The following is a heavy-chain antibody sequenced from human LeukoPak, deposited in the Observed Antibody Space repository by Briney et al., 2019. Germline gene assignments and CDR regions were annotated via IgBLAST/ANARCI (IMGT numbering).Heavy chain of an antibody. J-gene: IGHJ6*03. CDR2: IIPIFGTA. CDR1: GGTFSSYA. D-gene: IGHD4-23*01. V-gene: IGHV1-69*05. Sequence: SVKVSCKASGGTFSSYAISWVRRAPGQGLEWMGGIIPIFGTANYAQKFQGRVTITTDESTSTAYMELSSLRSEDTAVYYCAGNSHGYYYYYMDVWGKGTTVTVSS. CDR3: AGNSHGYYYYYMDV.